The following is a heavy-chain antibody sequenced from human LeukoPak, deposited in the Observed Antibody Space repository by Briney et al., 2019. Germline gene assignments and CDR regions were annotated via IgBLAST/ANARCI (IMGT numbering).Heavy chain of an antibody. CDR2: FDPEDGET. CDR3: ATGKPRGSGSFLRYHFDF. CDR1: GYTLTELS. V-gene: IGHV1-24*01. D-gene: IGHD3-10*01. Sequence: ASVTVSCKVSGYTLTELSMHWVRQAPGKGLEWMGGFDPEDGETIYAQKFQGRVTMTEDTSTDTAYMELSSLRSEDTAVYYCATGKPRGSGSFLRYHFDFWGQGTLVTVSS. J-gene: IGHJ4*02.